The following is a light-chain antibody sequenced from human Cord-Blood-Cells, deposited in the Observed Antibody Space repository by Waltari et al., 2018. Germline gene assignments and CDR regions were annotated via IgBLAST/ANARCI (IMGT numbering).Light chain of an antibody. CDR1: SSDVGGYNY. J-gene: IGLJ2*01. V-gene: IGLV2-14*01. CDR3: SSYTSSSTLGV. Sequence: QSALTQPASVSGSPGQSITISCTGTSSDVGGYNYVSWYQQHPGKAPKLMIYEVSNRPSGVSNRFSCSKSGNTASLTISGLQAEDEADYYCSSYTSSSTLGVFGGGTKLT. CDR2: EVS.